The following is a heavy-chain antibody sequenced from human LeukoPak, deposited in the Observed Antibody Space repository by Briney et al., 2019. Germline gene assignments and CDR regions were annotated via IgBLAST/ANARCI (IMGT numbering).Heavy chain of an antibody. D-gene: IGHD3-10*01. CDR3: AKDRCITMVRGVPLTL. V-gene: IGHV3-23*01. Sequence: GGSLRLSCAASGFTFSSYAMSWVRQAPGKGLEWVSAISGSGGSTYYADSVKGRFTISRDNFKNTLYLQMNSLRAEDTAVYYCAKDRCITMVRGVPLTLWGQGTLVTVSS. CDR2: ISGSGGST. J-gene: IGHJ4*02. CDR1: GFTFSSYA.